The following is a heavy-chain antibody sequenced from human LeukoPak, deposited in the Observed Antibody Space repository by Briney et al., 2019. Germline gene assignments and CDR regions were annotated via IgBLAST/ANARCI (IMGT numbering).Heavy chain of an antibody. CDR2: IYSGGST. J-gene: IGHJ5*02. Sequence: GGSLRLSCAASGLTFSLYSMNWVRQAPGKGLEWVSVIYSGGSTYYADSVKGRFTISRDNSKNTLYLQMNSLRAEDTAVYYCARHDWFDPWGQGTLVTVSS. V-gene: IGHV3-66*04. CDR1: GLTFSLYS. CDR3: ARHDWFDP.